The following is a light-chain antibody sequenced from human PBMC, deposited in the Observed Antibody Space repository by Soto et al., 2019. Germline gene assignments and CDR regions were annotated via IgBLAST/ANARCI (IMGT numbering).Light chain of an antibody. CDR1: QGISNY. CDR2: AAF. J-gene: IGKJ2*01. V-gene: IGKV1-27*01. Sequence: DIQMTQSPSSLSASVGDRVTITCRASQGISNYLAWYQQKPWKVPKLLLYAAFTLQSGVPSRFSGSGSGTDFTLTISSLPPEDVATYYCQKYNSASYTFGQGTKLEIK. CDR3: QKYNSASYT.